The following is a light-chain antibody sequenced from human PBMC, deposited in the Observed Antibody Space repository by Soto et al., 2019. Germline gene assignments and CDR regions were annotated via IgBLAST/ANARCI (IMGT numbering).Light chain of an antibody. Sequence: EIVLTQSPGTLSLSPGERATLSCRASQSVRRNLAWYQQKPGQAPRLLISGASTRATGIPARFSGSGSGTEFTLTISSLQPDDSATYYCQQYYSYPWTFGQGTKVDIK. CDR1: QSVRRN. V-gene: IGKV3-15*01. CDR3: QQYYSYPWT. J-gene: IGKJ1*01. CDR2: GAS.